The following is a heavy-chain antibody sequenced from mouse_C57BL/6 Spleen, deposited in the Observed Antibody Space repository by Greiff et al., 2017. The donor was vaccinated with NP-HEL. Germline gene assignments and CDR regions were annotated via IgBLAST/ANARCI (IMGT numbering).Heavy chain of an antibody. CDR2: INPSNGGT. V-gene: IGHV1-53*01. J-gene: IGHJ1*03. D-gene: IGHD4-1*01. CDR3: ARAEPKLGRYFEV. Sequence: QVQLQQPGTELVKPGASVKLSCKASGYTFTSYWMHWVKQRPGQGLEWIGNINPSNGGTNYNEKFKSKATLTVDKSSSTAYMQLSSLPSEDSAVDYWARAEPKLGRYFEVWGTGTTGTVSS. CDR1: GYTFTSYW.